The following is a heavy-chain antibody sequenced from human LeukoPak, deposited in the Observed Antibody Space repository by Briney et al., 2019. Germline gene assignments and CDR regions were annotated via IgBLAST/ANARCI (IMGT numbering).Heavy chain of an antibody. Sequence: GGSLRLSCAASGFSFSRYTMHWVRQAPGKGLDWVAVKSYDGTNEYYADSVKGRFTISRDNSKNTLYLQMNSLGADDTAVYYCAREDYSGWYGSGGDFWGQGTLVTVSS. CDR2: KSYDGTNE. CDR3: AREDYSGWYGSGGDF. CDR1: GFSFSRYT. J-gene: IGHJ4*02. D-gene: IGHD6-19*01. V-gene: IGHV3-30-3*01.